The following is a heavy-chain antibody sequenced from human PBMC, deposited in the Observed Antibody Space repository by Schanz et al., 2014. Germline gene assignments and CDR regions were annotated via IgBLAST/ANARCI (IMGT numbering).Heavy chain of an antibody. Sequence: EVQLVESGGGLVQPGGSLRLSCSASGFTFSIYAMHWVRQAPGKGLEWVSAISGGGGTTYYADSVKGRFTISRDNSKNTLYLQMNSLRAEDTAVYYCANNWNLDYWGQGTLVTVSS. V-gene: IGHV3-23*04. CDR3: ANNWNLDY. CDR1: GFTFSIYA. D-gene: IGHD1-20*01. CDR2: ISGGGGTT. J-gene: IGHJ4*02.